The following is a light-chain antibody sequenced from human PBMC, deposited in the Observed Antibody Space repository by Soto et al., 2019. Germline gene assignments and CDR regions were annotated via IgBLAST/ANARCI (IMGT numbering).Light chain of an antibody. CDR2: EVR. CDR3: SAYTSRSTLV. CDR1: SRDIGAYNL. V-gene: IGLV2-14*01. J-gene: IGLJ2*01. Sequence: QSALTQPASVSGSPGQSITISCGGTSRDIGAYNLVSWHQQPPGKAPKLLIYEVRNRPSGISYRFSGSKSGTTASLTISSLLPEDEADYYCSAYTSRSTLVFGGGTKVTVL.